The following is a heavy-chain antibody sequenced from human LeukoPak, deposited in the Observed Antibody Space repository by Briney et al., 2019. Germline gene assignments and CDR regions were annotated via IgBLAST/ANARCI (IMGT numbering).Heavy chain of an antibody. V-gene: IGHV3-48*01. CDR2: ISSSSTTI. CDR1: GFTFSSYA. J-gene: IGHJ4*02. Sequence: GGSLRLSCAASGFTFSSYAMSWVRQAPGKGLEWISYISSSSTTIYYADSVKGRFTISRDDAKNSLYLQMNSLGAEDTAVYYCAREFGSWGQGTLVTVSS. CDR3: AREFGS.